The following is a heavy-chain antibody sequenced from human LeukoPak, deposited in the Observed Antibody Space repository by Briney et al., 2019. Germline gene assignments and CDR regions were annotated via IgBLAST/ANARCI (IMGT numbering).Heavy chain of an antibody. CDR2: INPSGGST. J-gene: IGHJ5*02. D-gene: IGHD4-23*01. V-gene: IGHV1-46*01. CDR1: GYTFTSYY. CDR3: ARDNSVEDTAWWFDP. Sequence: GASVTVSCKASGYTFTSYYMHWVRQAPGQGLEWMGIINPSGGSTSYAQKFQGRVTMTRDMSTSTDYMELSSLRSEDTAVYYGARDNSVEDTAWWFDPWGQGTLVTVSS.